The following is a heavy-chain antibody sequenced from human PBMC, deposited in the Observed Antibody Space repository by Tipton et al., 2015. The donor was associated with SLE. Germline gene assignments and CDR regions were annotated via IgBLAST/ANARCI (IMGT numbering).Heavy chain of an antibody. D-gene: IGHD2-15*01. V-gene: IGHV4-39*07. J-gene: IGHJ6*02. CDR2: VFYGGRY. CDR1: NGSITSLYDY. CDR3: ARDLASSYGIDV. Sequence: TLSLTCTVSNGSITSLYDYWGWVRQPPGKGLEWLGSVFYGGRYYYNASLRSRVTISVDTVKTQVSLRLTSVTAADTAVYYCARDLASSYGIDVWGQGTTVTVSS.